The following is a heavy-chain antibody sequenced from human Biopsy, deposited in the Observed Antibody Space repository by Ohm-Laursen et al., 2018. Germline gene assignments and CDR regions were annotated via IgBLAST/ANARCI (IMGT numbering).Heavy chain of an antibody. V-gene: IGHV3-74*03. D-gene: IGHD2-8*02. CDR1: GFTFSRSV. J-gene: IGHJ4*02. CDR3: TGDSGGLGDY. Sequence: RRLSCAASGFTFSRSVMHWVRQAPGKGLMWVSRIHGDERSATYAEPVKGRFTISRDNAKSTLHLQMNSLRAEDTAVYYCTGDSGGLGDYWGQGTLVTVSS. CDR2: IHGDERSA.